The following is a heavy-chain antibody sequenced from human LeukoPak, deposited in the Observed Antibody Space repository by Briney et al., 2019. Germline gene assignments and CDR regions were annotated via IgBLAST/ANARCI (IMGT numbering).Heavy chain of an antibody. CDR2: IKEDGSIQ. CDR3: ARDVWTGVAVSDY. CDR1: GSTFSSYW. J-gene: IGHJ4*02. V-gene: IGHV3-7*01. Sequence: GGSLRLSCVASGSTFSSYWMTWVRQAPGKGLEWLANIKEDGSIQYYLDSVRGRFTISRDNAKTSVYLQLNSLRADDTAVYYCARDVWTGVAVSDYWGQGTLVTVSS. D-gene: IGHD6-19*01.